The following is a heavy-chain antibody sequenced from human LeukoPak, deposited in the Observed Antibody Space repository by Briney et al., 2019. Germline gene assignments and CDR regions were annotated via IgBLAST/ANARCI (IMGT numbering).Heavy chain of an antibody. V-gene: IGHV4-34*01. CDR2: INHRGST. Sequence: SETLSLTCAVYGGSFSGYYWNWIRQPPGKGLEWIGEINHRGSTNYNPSLKSRITISVDTSKNQFSLKLTSVTAADTAVYYCARPRIAMVRGVISPFFYWGQGTLVTVSS. CDR3: ARPRIAMVRGVISPFFY. D-gene: IGHD3-10*01. CDR1: GGSFSGYY. J-gene: IGHJ4*02.